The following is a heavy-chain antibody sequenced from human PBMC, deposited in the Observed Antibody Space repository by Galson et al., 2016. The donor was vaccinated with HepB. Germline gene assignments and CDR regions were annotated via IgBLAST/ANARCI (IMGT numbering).Heavy chain of an antibody. Sequence: ASGYTFSSYYMHWVRQAPGQGLEWMGIINPSDGFTTYAQKFQGRVTMTRDTSTSTVYMELSSLRSEDTAVYYCARGADSGYDLGDFWGQGTLVTVSS. CDR1: GYTFSSYY. V-gene: IGHV1-46*01. J-gene: IGHJ4*02. CDR2: INPSDGFT. CDR3: ARGADSGYDLGDF. D-gene: IGHD5-12*01.